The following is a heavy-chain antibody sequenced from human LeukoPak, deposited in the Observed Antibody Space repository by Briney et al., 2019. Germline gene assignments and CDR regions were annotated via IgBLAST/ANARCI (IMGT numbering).Heavy chain of an antibody. D-gene: IGHD6-19*01. CDR2: INPNSGGT. CDR3: ARETPIAVAGPYFDY. Sequence: GASVKVSCKASRYTFTGYYMHWVRQAPGQGLEWMGRINPNSGGTNYAQKFQGRVTMTRDTSISTAYMELSRLRSDDTAVYYCARETPIAVAGPYFDYWGQGTLVTVSS. V-gene: IGHV1-2*06. CDR1: RYTFTGYY. J-gene: IGHJ4*02.